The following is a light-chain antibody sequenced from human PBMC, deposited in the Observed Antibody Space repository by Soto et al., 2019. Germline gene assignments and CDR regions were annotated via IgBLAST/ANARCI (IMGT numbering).Light chain of an antibody. Sequence: DIQMTQSPSSLSASVGDRVTITCRASQGISSYLAWYQQKPGKDPKLLIYAASTLQSGVPSRFSGSGSGTDFTLTISSLQHEDVATYYCQKYNSAPWTFGQGTKVEIK. CDR1: QGISSY. CDR2: AAS. J-gene: IGKJ1*01. CDR3: QKYNSAPWT. V-gene: IGKV1-27*01.